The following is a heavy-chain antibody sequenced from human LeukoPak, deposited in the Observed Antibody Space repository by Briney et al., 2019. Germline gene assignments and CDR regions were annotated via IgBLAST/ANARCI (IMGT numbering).Heavy chain of an antibody. V-gene: IGHV4-39*07. Sequence: PSETLSLTCTVSGGSISSTSYYWGWIRQPPGKGLEWIGSIYHSGSTYYNPSLKSRVTISVDTSKNQFSLKLSSVTAADTAVYYCARGAYSGYPDLYYFDYWGQGTLVTVSS. D-gene: IGHD5-12*01. CDR3: ARGAYSGYPDLYYFDY. J-gene: IGHJ4*02. CDR1: GGSISSTSYY. CDR2: IYHSGST.